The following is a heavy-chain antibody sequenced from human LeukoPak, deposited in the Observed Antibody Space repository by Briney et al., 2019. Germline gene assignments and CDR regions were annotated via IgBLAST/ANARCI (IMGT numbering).Heavy chain of an antibody. J-gene: IGHJ4*02. CDR2: ISYDGSNK. V-gene: IGHV3-30*04. D-gene: IGHD5-18*01. CDR1: GFTFSSYA. CDR3: ARGGDDTAFDY. Sequence: GGSLRLSCAASGFTFSSYAVHWVRQAPGKGLEWVAVISYDGSNKYYADSVKGRFTISRDNSKNTLYLQMNSLRAEDTAVYYCARGGDDTAFDYWGQGTLVTVSS.